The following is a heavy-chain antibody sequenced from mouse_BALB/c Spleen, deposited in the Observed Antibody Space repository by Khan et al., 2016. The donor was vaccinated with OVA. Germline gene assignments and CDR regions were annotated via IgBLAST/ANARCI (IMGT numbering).Heavy chain of an antibody. Sequence: EVQLQESGAELVKSGATVKLSCTASGLTIKDIYMHWLKQWPEQGLEWIGRIDPPTGNTTYDPNFQGQATITADTSSNTAYLQLSSLTYEDTAVYYCARMVRKWGQGTTLTVSS. CDR1: GLTIKDIY. CDR2: IDPPTGNT. J-gene: IGHJ2*01. CDR3: ARMVRK. V-gene: IGHV14-3*02. D-gene: IGHD1-1*02.